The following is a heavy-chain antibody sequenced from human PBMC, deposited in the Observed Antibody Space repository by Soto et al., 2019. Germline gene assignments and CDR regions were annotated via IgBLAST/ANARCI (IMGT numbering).Heavy chain of an antibody. D-gene: IGHD2-2*02. Sequence: QIPLVQSEPEVKKPGASVKVSCKTSGYAFNRYGLTWVRQAPGQGLEWMGWISGYNGNTNYAQKVQGRVTMTTDTSTSTAYMELRNLNSDDTAVYYCARSYCSTSTCYSYWFDPWGQGTLVTVSS. CDR1: GYAFNRYG. CDR2: ISGYNGNT. V-gene: IGHV1-18*04. CDR3: ARSYCSTSTCYSYWFDP. J-gene: IGHJ5*02.